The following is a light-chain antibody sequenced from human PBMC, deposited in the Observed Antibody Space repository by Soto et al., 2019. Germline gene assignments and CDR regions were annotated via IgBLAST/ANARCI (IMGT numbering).Light chain of an antibody. Sequence: QSPLTQPASVSGSPGQSITISCTGTSSDVGGYNYVSWYQQHPGKAPKLMIYDVSNRPSGVSNRFSGSKSGNTASLTISGFQAEDEADYYCSSYTSSSALHVVFGGGTKLTVL. J-gene: IGLJ2*01. CDR1: SSDVGGYNY. V-gene: IGLV2-14*01. CDR3: SSYTSSSALHVV. CDR2: DVS.